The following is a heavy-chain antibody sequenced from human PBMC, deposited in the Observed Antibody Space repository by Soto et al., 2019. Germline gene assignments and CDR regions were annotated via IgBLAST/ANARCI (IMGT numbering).Heavy chain of an antibody. CDR1: GGSFSGYY. J-gene: IGHJ4*02. V-gene: IGHV4-34*01. D-gene: IGHD3-3*01. CDR3: ARWGVFWSGYFDY. CDR2: INHSGRT. Sequence: PSETLSLPCAVYGGSFSGYYWSWIRQPPGKGLEWIGEINHSGRTNYNPSLKSRVTISVDTSKNQFSLKLSSVTAADTAVYYCARWGVFWSGYFDYWGQGTLVTVSS.